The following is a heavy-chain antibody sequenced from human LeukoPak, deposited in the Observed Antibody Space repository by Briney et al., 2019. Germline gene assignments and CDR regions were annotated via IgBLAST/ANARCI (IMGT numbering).Heavy chain of an antibody. D-gene: IGHD2-2*02. CDR3: ARDGEGYCSSTSCYTVYNWFDP. CDR1: GYTFTSYG. J-gene: IGHJ5*02. CDR2: ISAYNGNT. Sequence: ASVKLSCKASGYTFTSYGISWVRQAPGQGLEWMGWISAYNGNTNYAQKLQGRVTMTTDTSTSTAYMELRSLRSDNTAVYYCARDGEGYCSSTSCYTVYNWFDPWGQGTLVTVSS. V-gene: IGHV1-18*01.